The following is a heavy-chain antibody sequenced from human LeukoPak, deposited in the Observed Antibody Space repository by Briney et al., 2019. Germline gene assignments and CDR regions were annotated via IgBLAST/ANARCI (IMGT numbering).Heavy chain of an antibody. CDR2: IYYTGSP. D-gene: IGHD3-16*01. Sequence: PSETLSLTCTVSGGSISNSFCNWLRQPPGKGLEWIGHIYYTGSPRYNPSLTSRVTISVDTSSNQFSLTLHSVTAADTAVYYCARRLRAESDASPDNWIGPWGQGALVTVSS. J-gene: IGHJ5*02. CDR3: ARRLRAESDASPDNWIGP. V-gene: IGHV4-59*08. CDR1: GGSISNSF.